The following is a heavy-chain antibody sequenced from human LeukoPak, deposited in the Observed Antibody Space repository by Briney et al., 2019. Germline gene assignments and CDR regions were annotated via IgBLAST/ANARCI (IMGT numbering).Heavy chain of an antibody. CDR3: ARDLGCTNGVCYLFDY. CDR1: GFTFSSYC. V-gene: IGHV3-7*05. D-gene: IGHD2-8*01. CDR2: IKQDGSEK. J-gene: IGHJ4*02. Sequence: GGSLRLSCAASGFTFSSYCMSWVRQAPGKGLEWVANIKQDGSEKYYVDSVKGRFTISRDNAKNSLYLQMNSLRAEDTAVYYCARDLGCTNGVCYLFDYWGQGTLVTVSS.